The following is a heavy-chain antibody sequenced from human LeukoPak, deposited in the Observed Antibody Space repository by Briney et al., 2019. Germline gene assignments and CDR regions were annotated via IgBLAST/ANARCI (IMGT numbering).Heavy chain of an antibody. J-gene: IGHJ4*02. CDR1: GGSISSYY. D-gene: IGHD3-22*01. CDR2: IYYSGST. V-gene: IGHV4-59*01. CDR3: ARAAYYYDSSGYYYTFDY. Sequence: SETLSLTCTVSGGSISSYYWSWIRQPPGKGLEWIGYIYYSGSTNYNPSLKSRVTLSVDTSKNQFSLKLSSVTAADTAVYYCARAAYYYDSSGYYYTFDYWGQGTLVTVSS.